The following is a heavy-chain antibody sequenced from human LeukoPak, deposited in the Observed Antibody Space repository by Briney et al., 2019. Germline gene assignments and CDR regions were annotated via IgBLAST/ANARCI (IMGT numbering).Heavy chain of an antibody. J-gene: IGHJ3*02. CDR1: GYTFTSYY. D-gene: IGHD2-2*01. CDR3: ASWEGYQLLTNDAFDI. Sequence: ASVKVSCKASGYTFTSYYMHWVRQAPGQGLEWMGIINPSGGSTSYAQKFQGRVTMTRDMSTSTVYMELSRLRSDDTAVYYCASWEGYQLLTNDAFDIWGQGTMVTVSS. V-gene: IGHV1-46*01. CDR2: INPSGGST.